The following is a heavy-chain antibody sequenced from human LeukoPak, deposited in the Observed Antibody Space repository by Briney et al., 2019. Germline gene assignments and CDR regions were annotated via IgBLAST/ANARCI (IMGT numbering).Heavy chain of an antibody. V-gene: IGHV3-21*01. Sequence: PGGSLRLSCAASGFTFSSYSMNWVRQAPGKGLEWVSSISRSSNYKYYADSVKGRFTISRDNAENSLYLQMNSLRAEDTALYYCASSRYDSSGYYGIIGYWGQGTLVTVSS. J-gene: IGHJ4*02. CDR2: ISRSSNYK. CDR3: ASSRYDSSGYYGIIGY. D-gene: IGHD3-22*01. CDR1: GFTFSSYS.